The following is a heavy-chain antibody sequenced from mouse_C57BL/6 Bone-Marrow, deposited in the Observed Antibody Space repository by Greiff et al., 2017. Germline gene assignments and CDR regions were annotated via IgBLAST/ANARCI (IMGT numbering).Heavy chain of an antibody. D-gene: IGHD2-3*01. J-gene: IGHJ2*01. CDR2: IDPEIGDT. Sequence: VQLQQSGAELVRPGASVQLSCTASGFNIKDDYIHWVKQRPEQGLEWIGWIDPEIGDTEYASKFQGKANITSDTSSNTAYRQLSSLTSEDTAVYYCSSFDGNYFDFWGQGTPLTVAS. CDR1: GFNIKDDY. V-gene: IGHV14-4*01. CDR3: SSFDGNYFDF.